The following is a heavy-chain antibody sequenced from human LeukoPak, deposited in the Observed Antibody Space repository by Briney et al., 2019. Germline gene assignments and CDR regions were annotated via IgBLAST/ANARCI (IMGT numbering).Heavy chain of an antibody. D-gene: IGHD2-8*01. CDR1: GGTFSSYA. Sequence: SVKVSRKASGGTFSSYAISWVRQAPGQGLEWMGGIIPIFGTANYAQKFQGRVMITTDESTSTAYMELSSLRSEDTAVYYCALGFCDDAIRLTYFDYWGQGTLVTVSS. J-gene: IGHJ4*02. V-gene: IGHV1-69*05. CDR2: IIPIFGTA. CDR3: ALGFCDDAIRLTYFDY.